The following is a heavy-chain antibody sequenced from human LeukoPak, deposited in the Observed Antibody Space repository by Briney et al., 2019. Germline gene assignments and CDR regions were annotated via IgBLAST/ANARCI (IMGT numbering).Heavy chain of an antibody. D-gene: IGHD3-10*01. CDR2: ISSGSTI. Sequence: TGGSLRLSCAASGFTFSSYEMNWVRQAPGKGLEWVSYISSGSTIYYADSVKGRFTISRDNAKNSLYLQMNSLRAEDTAVYYCAREGYYGSGTDYWGQGTLVTVSS. CDR3: AREGYYGSGTDY. CDR1: GFTFSSYE. J-gene: IGHJ4*02. V-gene: IGHV3-48*03.